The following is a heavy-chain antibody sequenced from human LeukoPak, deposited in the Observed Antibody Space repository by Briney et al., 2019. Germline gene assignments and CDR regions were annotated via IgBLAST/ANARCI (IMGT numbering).Heavy chain of an antibody. CDR3: AREITMIVVVGFDY. Sequence: GGSLRLSCAASGFTFSSYAMPWVRQAPGKGLEWVAVISYDGSNKYYADSVKGRFTISRDNSKNTLYLQMNSLRAEDTAVYYCAREITMIVVVGFDYWGQGTLVTVSS. J-gene: IGHJ4*02. D-gene: IGHD3-22*01. CDR2: ISYDGSNK. CDR1: GFTFSSYA. V-gene: IGHV3-30-3*01.